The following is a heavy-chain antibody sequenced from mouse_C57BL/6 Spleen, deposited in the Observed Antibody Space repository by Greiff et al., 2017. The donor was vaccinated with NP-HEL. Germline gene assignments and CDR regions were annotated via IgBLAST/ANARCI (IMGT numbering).Heavy chain of an antibody. D-gene: IGHD2-12*01. CDR3: ASYDKYYAMDY. CDR1: GYTFTSYW. V-gene: IGHV1-59*01. J-gene: IGHJ4*01. Sequence: VQLQQSGAELVRPGTSVKLSCKASGYTFTSYWMHWVKQRPGQGLEWIGVIDPSDSYTNYNQKFKGKATLTVDTSSSTAYMQLSSLTSEDSAVYYCASYDKYYAMDYWGQGTSVTVSS. CDR2: IDPSDSYT.